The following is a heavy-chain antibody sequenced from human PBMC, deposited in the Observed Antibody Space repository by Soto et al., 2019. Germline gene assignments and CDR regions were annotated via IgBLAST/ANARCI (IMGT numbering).Heavy chain of an antibody. J-gene: IGHJ4*02. CDR1: GFTFSNAW. CDR3: TTGPYMSTFGGVIVTSYYFDY. V-gene: IGHV3-15*07. Sequence: EVQLVESGGGLVKPGGSLRLSCAASGFTFSNAWMNWVRQAPGKGLEWVGRIKSKTDGGTTDYAAPVKGRFTISRDDSKNTLYLQMNSLKTEDTAVYYCTTGPYMSTFGGVIVTSYYFDYWGQGTLVTVSS. CDR2: IKSKTDGGTT. D-gene: IGHD3-16*02.